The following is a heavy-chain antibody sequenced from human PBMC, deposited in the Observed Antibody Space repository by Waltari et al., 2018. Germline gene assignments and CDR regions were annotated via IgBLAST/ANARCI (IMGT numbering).Heavy chain of an antibody. J-gene: IGHJ6*02. CDR2: IYSGGTT. CDR3: AREYYYYYHGMDV. Sequence: EVQLVESGGGLVQPGGSLRLPCAAPGFSASSNYMSWVRQAPGKGLEWLSVIYSGGTTHYADSVRGRFTISRHNSNNTLYLQMNSLRPEDTAVYYCAREYYYYYHGMDVWGQGTTVTVS. CDR1: GFSASSNY. V-gene: IGHV3-53*04.